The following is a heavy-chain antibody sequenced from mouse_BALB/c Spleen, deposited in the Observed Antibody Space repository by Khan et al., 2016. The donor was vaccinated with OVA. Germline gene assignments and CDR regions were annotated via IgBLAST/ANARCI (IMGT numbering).Heavy chain of an antibody. CDR2: ITPANGNT. D-gene: IGHD2-3*01. CDR1: GFNIKDTY. CDR3: VRPSYDPRNFEV. J-gene: IGHJ1*01. Sequence: IQLVQSGAELVKPGASVKLSCTASGFNIKDTYIHWVKRRPEQGLEWIGRITPANGNTEYDPKFQGKATMRADTSSNTAYLQLSSLTSGDTAVYYCVRPSYDPRNFEVWGAGTTVTVSS. V-gene: IGHV14-3*02.